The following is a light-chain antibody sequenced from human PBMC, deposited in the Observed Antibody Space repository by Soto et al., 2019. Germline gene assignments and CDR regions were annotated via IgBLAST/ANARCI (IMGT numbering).Light chain of an antibody. V-gene: IGKV1-9*01. CDR2: AAS. Sequence: DIQLTQSPSFLSASVGDRVTITCRASQGISSYLAWYQQKPGKAPKLLIYAASTLQSGVPSRFSGSGSGTEFTLTISSLQPEDFATYYCQQLNSYLWTFGQGTTVEIK. CDR3: QQLNSYLWT. J-gene: IGKJ1*01. CDR1: QGISSY.